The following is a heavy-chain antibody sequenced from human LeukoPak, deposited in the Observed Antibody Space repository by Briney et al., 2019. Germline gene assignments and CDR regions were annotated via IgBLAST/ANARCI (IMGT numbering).Heavy chain of an antibody. J-gene: IGHJ5*02. Sequence: SETLTLPCTEPGGPFCSFLRSWLLQPPGKGLQWLGRIYYCGSTNYNPSLKSRVTISVDTSKNQFSLKLSSVTAADTAVYYCARGDYDYVWGSYRYVHWFDPWGQGTLVTVSS. CDR3: ARGDYDYVWGSYRYVHWFDP. CDR1: GGPFCSFL. D-gene: IGHD3-16*02. CDR2: IYYCGST. V-gene: IGHV4-59*01.